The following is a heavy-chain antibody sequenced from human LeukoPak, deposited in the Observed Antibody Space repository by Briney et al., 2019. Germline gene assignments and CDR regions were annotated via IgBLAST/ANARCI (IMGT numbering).Heavy chain of an antibody. J-gene: IGHJ4*02. CDR1: GGTFSSYA. CDR3: ARVKARSGSYSLDY. CDR2: IIPIFGTA. Sequence: SVKVSCKASGGTFSSYAISWVRQAPGQGLEWMGGIIPIFGTANYAQKFQGRVTITADESTSTAYMELSSLRSDDTAVYYCARVKARSGSYSLDYWGQGTLVTVSS. V-gene: IGHV1-69*13. D-gene: IGHD1-26*01.